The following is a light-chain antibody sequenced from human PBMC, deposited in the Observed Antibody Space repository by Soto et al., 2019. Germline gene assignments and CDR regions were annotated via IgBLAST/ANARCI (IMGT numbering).Light chain of an antibody. CDR3: SSYSNNSPWM. Sequence: QSVLTQPPSVSGAPGQRVTISCTGSSSNIGAGYDVHWYQQLPGTAPKLLIYGNSNRPSGVPDRFSGSKSGTSASLAITGLQAEDEADYYCSSYSNNSPWMFGGGTKVTVL. CDR1: SSNIGAGYD. CDR2: GNS. J-gene: IGLJ3*02. V-gene: IGLV1-40*01.